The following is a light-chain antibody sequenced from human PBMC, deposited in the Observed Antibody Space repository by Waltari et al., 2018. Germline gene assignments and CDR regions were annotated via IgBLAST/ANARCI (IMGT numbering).Light chain of an antibody. CDR1: QGVSRS. J-gene: IGKJ1*01. V-gene: IGKV3-20*01. Sequence: SCRAGQGVSRSLAWYQQKPGQAPRLLIYGASIRATGVPDMCSGSGSGRDFSLTISRLEPEDCAVYYCQHYVRLPVSFGQGTKVEIK. CDR3: QHYVRLPVS. CDR2: GAS.